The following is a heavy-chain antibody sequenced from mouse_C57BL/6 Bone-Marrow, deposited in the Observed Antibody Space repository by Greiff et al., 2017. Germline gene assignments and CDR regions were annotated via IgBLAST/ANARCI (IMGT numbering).Heavy chain of an antibody. D-gene: IGHD1-1*01. CDR1: GYTFTSYG. Sequence: QVQLKESGAELARPGASVKLSCKASGYTFTSYGISWVKQRTGQGLEWIGEIYPRSGNTYYNEKFKGKATLTADQSSSTAYMELRSLTSEVSAVYFCARERPIATVVAPFSYCGQETLVTVSA. CDR3: ARERPIATVVAPFSY. CDR2: IYPRSGNT. V-gene: IGHV1-81*01. J-gene: IGHJ3*01.